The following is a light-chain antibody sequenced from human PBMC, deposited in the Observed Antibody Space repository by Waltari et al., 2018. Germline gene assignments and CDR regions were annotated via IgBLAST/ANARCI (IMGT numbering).Light chain of an antibody. V-gene: IGLV10-54*04. CDR2: RSN. CDR3: SAWDSDLVAVV. Sequence: QAGLTQPPSLSRDLGQTATLTCTGNKNNVANQRAAWLQQHRVHPPKLLSFRSNNRPSGMSERFAASTSGNTASLTITGLQPDNEVDYSCSAWDSDLVAVVFCEGTKLTVL. J-gene: IGLJ3*02. CDR1: KNNVANQR.